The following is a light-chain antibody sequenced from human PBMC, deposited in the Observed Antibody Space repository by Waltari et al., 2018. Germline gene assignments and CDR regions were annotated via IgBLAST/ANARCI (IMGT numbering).Light chain of an antibody. V-gene: IGKV4-1*01. J-gene: IGKJ1*01. CDR2: WAS. Sequence: DIVMTQSPDSLAVSLGERATMNCKSNQSVLYSSNNKNYLAWYQQKPGQPPKLLIYWASTRESGVPDRFSGSGSGTDFTLTISSLQAEDVAVYYCQQYYSTPWTFGQGTKVEIK. CDR3: QQYYSTPWT. CDR1: QSVLYSSNNKNY.